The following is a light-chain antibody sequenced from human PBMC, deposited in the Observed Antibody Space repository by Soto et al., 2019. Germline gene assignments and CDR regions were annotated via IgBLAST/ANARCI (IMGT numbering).Light chain of an antibody. Sequence: DIQMTQSPSSLSASVGDRVTITCQASQDISNDLNWYQQKPGKAPKLLIYDASNLETGVPSMFSGSGSGTDFTFTISRLHPEDIATYYCQQYDNLPVFGGGTKVEIK. CDR2: DAS. J-gene: IGKJ4*01. CDR3: QQYDNLPV. V-gene: IGKV1-33*01. CDR1: QDISND.